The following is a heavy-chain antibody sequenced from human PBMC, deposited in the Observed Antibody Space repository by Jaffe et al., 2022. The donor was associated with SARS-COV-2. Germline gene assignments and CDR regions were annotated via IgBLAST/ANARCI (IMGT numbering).Heavy chain of an antibody. D-gene: IGHD5-12*01. CDR3: ARGQVEMATILAY. CDR1: GFTFSSYA. Sequence: QVQLVESGGGVVQPGRSLRLSCAASGFTFSSYAMHWVRQAPGKGLEWVAVISYDGSNKYYADSVKGRFTISRDNSKNTLYLQMNSLRAEDTAVYYCARGQVEMATILAYWGQGTLVTVSS. J-gene: IGHJ4*02. CDR2: ISYDGSNK. V-gene: IGHV3-30*04.